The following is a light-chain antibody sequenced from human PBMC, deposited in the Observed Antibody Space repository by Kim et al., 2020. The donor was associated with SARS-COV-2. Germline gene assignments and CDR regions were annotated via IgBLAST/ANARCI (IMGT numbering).Light chain of an antibody. Sequence: DIQMTQSHSALSASVGDRVTITCRASQSISSWLAWYQQKPGRAPNLLVYKASSLESGVPSRFSGSGSGTEFTLTISSLHPDDFATYYCQQYNAFPRTFGQGTKVDIK. CDR1: QSISSW. V-gene: IGKV1-5*03. J-gene: IGKJ1*01. CDR2: KAS. CDR3: QQYNAFPRT.